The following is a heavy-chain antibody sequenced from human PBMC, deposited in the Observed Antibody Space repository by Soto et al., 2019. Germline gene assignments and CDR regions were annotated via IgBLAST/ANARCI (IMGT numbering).Heavy chain of an antibody. J-gene: IGHJ5*02. CDR3: ARGVYEDRSGANWFDP. D-gene: IGHD3-22*01. Sequence: SETLSLTCTVSGGSISSYYWSWIRQPPGKGLEWIGYIYYSGSTNYNPSLKSRVTISVDTSKNQFSLKLSSVTAADTAVYYCARGVYEDRSGANWFDPWGQGTLVTVSS. CDR1: GGSISSYY. V-gene: IGHV4-59*01. CDR2: IYYSGST.